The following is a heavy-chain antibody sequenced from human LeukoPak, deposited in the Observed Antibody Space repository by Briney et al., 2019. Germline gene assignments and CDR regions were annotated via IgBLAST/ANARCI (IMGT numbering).Heavy chain of an antibody. CDR1: GYTFTGYY. CDR3: ARVGYCSSTSCYWEFDY. V-gene: IGHV1-2*02. J-gene: IGHJ4*02. D-gene: IGHD2-2*03. CDR2: INPNSGGT. Sequence: GVSVKVSCKASGYTFTGYYMHWVRQAPGQGLEWMGWINPNSGGTNYAQKFQGRVTMTRDTSISTAYMELSRLRSDDTAVYYCARVGYCSSTSCYWEFDYWGQGTLVTVSS.